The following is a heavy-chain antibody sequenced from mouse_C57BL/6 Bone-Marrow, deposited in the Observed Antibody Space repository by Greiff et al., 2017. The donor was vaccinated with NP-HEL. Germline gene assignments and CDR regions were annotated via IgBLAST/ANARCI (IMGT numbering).Heavy chain of an antibody. CDR2: IRNKANNHAT. D-gene: IGHD2-2*01. Sequence: EVHLVESGGGLVQPGGSMKLSCAASGFTFSDAWMDWVRQSPEKGLEWVAEIRNKANNHATYYAESVKGRFTISRDDSKSSVYLQMNSLRAEDTGIYYCTKWLGPHWYFDVWGTGTTVTVSS. CDR3: TKWLGPHWYFDV. CDR1: GFTFSDAW. J-gene: IGHJ1*03. V-gene: IGHV6-6*01.